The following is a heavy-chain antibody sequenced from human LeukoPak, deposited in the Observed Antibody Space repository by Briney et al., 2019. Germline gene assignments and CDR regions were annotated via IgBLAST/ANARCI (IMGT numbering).Heavy chain of an antibody. J-gene: IGHJ4*02. V-gene: IGHV1-2*02. D-gene: IGHD2-21*02. CDR3: ATEAYCGGDCSLYYFDY. CDR2: INPNSGGT. Sequence: ASVTVSFTASGYTFTFYYMHWVRQAPGQGLEWMGWINPNSGGTNYAQKFQGRVTMTRDTSISTAYMELSRLRSDDTAVYYCATEAYCGGDCSLYYFDYWGQGTLVTVSS. CDR1: GYTFTFYY.